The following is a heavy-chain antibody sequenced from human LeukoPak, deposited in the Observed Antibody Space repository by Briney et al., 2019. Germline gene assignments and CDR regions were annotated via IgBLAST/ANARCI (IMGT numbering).Heavy chain of an antibody. D-gene: IGHD3-10*01. CDR2: INHSGST. CDR1: GGSFSGYY. CDR3: ARGPTYYYGSGSYYFDY. J-gene: IGHJ4*02. V-gene: IGHV4-34*01. Sequence: SETLSLTCAVYGGSFSGYYWSWVRQPPGRGLEWIGEINHSGSTNYNPSLKSRVTISVDTSKNQFSLKLSSVTAADTAVYYCARGPTYYYGSGSYYFDYWGQGTLVTVSS.